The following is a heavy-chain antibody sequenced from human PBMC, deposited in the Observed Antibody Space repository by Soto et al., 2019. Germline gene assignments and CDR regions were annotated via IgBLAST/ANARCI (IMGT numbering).Heavy chain of an antibody. D-gene: IGHD4-17*01. Sequence: QVRLVQSGAEVEKAGASVKVSCKTSGYIFTGYFIHWVRQTPGQGLQWMGRITPNSGDTNHGQTFQGRVTFTTDTSTSTAYMELSGLRSDDTALYYCVRWGYGSNSLEFWGQGTLVTVSS. CDR3: VRWGYGSNSLEF. CDR2: ITPNSGDT. V-gene: IGHV1-2*06. CDR1: GYIFTGYF. J-gene: IGHJ4*03.